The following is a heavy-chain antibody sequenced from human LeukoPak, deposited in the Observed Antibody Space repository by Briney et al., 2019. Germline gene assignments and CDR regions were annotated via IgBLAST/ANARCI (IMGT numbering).Heavy chain of an antibody. CDR1: GGSISRSSYY. V-gene: IGHV4-39*07. D-gene: IGHD6-13*01. CDR2: IYYSGST. J-gene: IGHJ5*02. Sequence: SETLSLTCTVSGGSISRSSYYWGWIRQPPGKGLEWIGSIYYSGSTYYNPSLKSRVTMSVDTSKNQFSLKLSSVTAADTAVYYCARDSRYSSSWYWFDPWGQGTLVTVSS. CDR3: ARDSRYSSSWYWFDP.